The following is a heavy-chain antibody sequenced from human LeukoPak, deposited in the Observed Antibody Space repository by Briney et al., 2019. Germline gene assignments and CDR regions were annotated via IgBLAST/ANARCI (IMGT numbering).Heavy chain of an antibody. CDR1: GFAFDGCA. J-gene: IGHJ4*02. CDR3: AKEGFVCTNGICRYFDY. CDR2: ISWDSVNM. Sequence: GGSLRLSCAASGFAFDGCAMHWVRQAPGEGLEWVSSISWDSVNMDYADSVRGRFTVSRDNAKNSLYLQMNSLGVGDTALYYCAKEGFVCTNGICRYFDYWGQGTLVTVSS. D-gene: IGHD2-8*01. V-gene: IGHV3-9*01.